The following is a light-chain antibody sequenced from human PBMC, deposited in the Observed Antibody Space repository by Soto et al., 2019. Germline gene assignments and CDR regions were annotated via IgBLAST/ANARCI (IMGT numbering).Light chain of an antibody. Sequence: DIQMTQSPSTLSASVGDRATITCRASQSISSWLAWYQQKPGKAPKLLIYKASSLESGVPSRFSGSGSGTEFTLTISSLQPDDFAAYYCQQYNSYPLTFGGGTKVEIK. CDR2: KAS. CDR1: QSISSW. CDR3: QQYNSYPLT. V-gene: IGKV1-5*03. J-gene: IGKJ4*01.